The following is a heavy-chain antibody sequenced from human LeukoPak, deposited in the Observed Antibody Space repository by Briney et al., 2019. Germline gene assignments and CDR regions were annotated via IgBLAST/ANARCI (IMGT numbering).Heavy chain of an antibody. CDR1: GSTFSSYA. Sequence: PGGSLRLSCAASGSTFSSYAMSWVRQAPGKGLEWVSAIRASGGSTHYADSVKGRFTISRDISKNTLYVQMNNLRADDTAVYYCAKEGIDTSYFDSWGQGTLVTVSA. J-gene: IGHJ4*02. V-gene: IGHV3-23*01. D-gene: IGHD2-2*01. CDR2: IRASGGST. CDR3: AKEGIDTSYFDS.